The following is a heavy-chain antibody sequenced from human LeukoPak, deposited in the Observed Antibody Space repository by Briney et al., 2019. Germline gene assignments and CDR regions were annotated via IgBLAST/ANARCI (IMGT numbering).Heavy chain of an antibody. V-gene: IGHV3-74*01. J-gene: IGHJ4*02. CDR2: INPDASYT. Sequence: GGSLRLSCAASGXTFSSYWMHWVRQAPGKGQVWVSRINPDASYTDYADSVKGRFAVSRDNAKNTLYLQMNSLRAEDTAVYYCARDMTGPVDSWGQGTLVTVSP. D-gene: IGHD3-9*01. CDR1: GXTFSSYW. CDR3: ARDMTGPVDS.